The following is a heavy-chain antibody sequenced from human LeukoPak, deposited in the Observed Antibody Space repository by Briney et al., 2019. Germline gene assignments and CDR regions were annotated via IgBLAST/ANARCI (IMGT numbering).Heavy chain of an antibody. D-gene: IGHD2-21*02. J-gene: IGHJ5*02. Sequence: SETLSLTCAVYGGSFSGYYWSWIRQPPGKGLEWIGYIHYSGSTFYISSLKSRVTISLDTSKNQFSLKLSSVTAADTAVYYCARERNCGGDCYSSWFDLWGQGTLVTVSS. CDR2: IHYSGST. V-gene: IGHV4-34*09. CDR1: GGSFSGYY. CDR3: ARERNCGGDCYSSWFDL.